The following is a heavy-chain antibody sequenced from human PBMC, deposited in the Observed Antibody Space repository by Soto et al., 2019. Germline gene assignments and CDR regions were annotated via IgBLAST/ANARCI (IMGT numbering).Heavy chain of an antibody. D-gene: IGHD3-22*01. CDR1: GGTFISYA. CDR2: IIPIFGTA. V-gene: IGHV1-69*13. J-gene: IGHJ4*02. CDR3: ARGDYYDSSGYYRVYYYFDY. Sequence: SVNVSFKSSGGTFISYAISWVRQAPGQGLDWMGGIIPIFGTANYAQKFQGRVTITADESTSTAYMELSSLRSEDTAVYYCARGDYYDSSGYYRVYYYFDYWGQGTLVTVSS.